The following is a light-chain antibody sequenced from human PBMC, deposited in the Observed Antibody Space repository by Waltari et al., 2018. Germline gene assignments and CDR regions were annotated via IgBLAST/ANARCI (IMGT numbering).Light chain of an antibody. J-gene: IGKJ1*01. CDR3: QQYNDWPRT. V-gene: IGKV3-15*01. CDR1: ESISSD. CDR2: GAS. Sequence: EIVLTQSPATLSVSPGERATLSCRASESISSDLAWYQKKPGQAPRLLIYGASTGATGIPARFSGSGSGTGFTLTISSLQSEDFAVYYCQQYNDWPRTFGQGTKVEIK.